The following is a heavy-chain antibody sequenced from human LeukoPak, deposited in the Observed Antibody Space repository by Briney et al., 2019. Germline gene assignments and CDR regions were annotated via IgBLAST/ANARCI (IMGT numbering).Heavy chain of an antibody. D-gene: IGHD3-10*01. V-gene: IGHV1-8*03. J-gene: IGHJ6*03. Sequence: ASVKVSCKASGYTFTSYGISWVRQAPGQGLEWMGWMNPNSGNTGYAQKFQGRVTITRNTSISTAYMELSSLRSEDTAVYYCARGRRVRGVMGYYYYMDVWGKGTTVTVSS. CDR3: ARGRRVRGVMGYYYYMDV. CDR1: GYTFTSYG. CDR2: MNPNSGNT.